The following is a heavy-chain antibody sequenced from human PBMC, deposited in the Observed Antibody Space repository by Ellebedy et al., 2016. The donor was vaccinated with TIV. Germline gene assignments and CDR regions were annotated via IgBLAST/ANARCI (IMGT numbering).Heavy chain of an antibody. CDR1: GDSISTSITHY. CDR3: ARAHYYGSLKNAFDL. D-gene: IGHD3-10*01. V-gene: IGHV4-39*07. Sequence: SETLSLXXTLSGDSISTSITHYWGWIRQPPGKGLEWLGCIAYSGTTYYNPSLTSRVTISVDTSKNQFSLKLSSVTAADTALCYCARAHYYGSLKNAFDLWGQGTLVTVSS. CDR2: IAYSGTT. J-gene: IGHJ3*01.